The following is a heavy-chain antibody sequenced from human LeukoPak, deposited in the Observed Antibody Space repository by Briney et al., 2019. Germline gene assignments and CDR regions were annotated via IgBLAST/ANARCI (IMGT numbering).Heavy chain of an antibody. D-gene: IGHD2-2*01. CDR2: ISGSGGST. CDR3: AKDRGRDYCSSNSCLAFDI. CDR1: GFTFSSYA. V-gene: IGHV3-23*01. J-gene: IGHJ3*02. Sequence: GGSLRLSCAASGFTFSSYAMSWVRQAPGKGLEWVSAISGSGGSTYYADSVKGRFTISRDNSKNTLYLQMNSLRAEDTAVYYCAKDRGRDYCSSNSCLAFDIWGQGTMGTVSS.